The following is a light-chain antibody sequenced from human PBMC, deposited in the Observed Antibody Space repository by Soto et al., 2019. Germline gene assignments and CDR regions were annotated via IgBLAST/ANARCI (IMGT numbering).Light chain of an antibody. J-gene: IGKJ5*01. CDR1: QSVSSY. V-gene: IGKV3-11*01. CDR2: DAS. CDR3: QQRSNWPPIT. Sequence: EIVLTQSPATLSLSPGERATLSCRASQSVSSYLACYQQKPGQAPRLLIYDASNRATGIPARFSGSGSGTDFPLTISSLEPEDLAVYYCQQRSNWPPITFGQGTRLEIK.